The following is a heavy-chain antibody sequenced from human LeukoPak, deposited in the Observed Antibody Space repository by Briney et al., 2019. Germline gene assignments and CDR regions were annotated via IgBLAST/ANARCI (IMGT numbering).Heavy chain of an antibody. J-gene: IGHJ4*02. Sequence: SETLSLTCAVSGGSISSSNWWSWIRQPPGKGLEWIGEIYHSGSTNYNPSLKSRVTISVDKSKTQFSLKLSSVTAADTAVYYCARGPAVSSGYYPRWGYWGQGTLVTVSS. V-gene: IGHV4-4*02. D-gene: IGHD3-22*01. CDR1: GGSISSSNW. CDR3: ARGPAVSSGYYPRWGY. CDR2: IYHSGST.